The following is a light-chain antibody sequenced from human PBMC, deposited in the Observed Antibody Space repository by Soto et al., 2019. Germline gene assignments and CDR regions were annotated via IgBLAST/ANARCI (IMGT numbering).Light chain of an antibody. CDR3: QQYYTYPWT. Sequence: AIRMTQSPSSLSASTGDRVTITCRASQGISSYLAWFQQKPGRPPKLLMSATSNLQSDVPSRFSGSGSGTDFTLTIGCLQSEDLATYYCQQYYTYPWTFGQGAKVEIK. CDR2: ATS. J-gene: IGKJ1*01. V-gene: IGKV1-8*01. CDR1: QGISSY.